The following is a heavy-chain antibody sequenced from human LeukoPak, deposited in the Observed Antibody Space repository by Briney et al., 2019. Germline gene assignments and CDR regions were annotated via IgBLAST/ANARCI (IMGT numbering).Heavy chain of an antibody. CDR3: AKYTSGTSYRGLDQ. CDR2: IIGSAVNT. CDR1: GLTVSSYG. J-gene: IGHJ4*02. D-gene: IGHD3-10*01. Sequence: PGGSPRLSCGASGLTVSSYGMSWGRQAPGKGLEWVSTIIGSAVNTYYADSVKGRFTISRDDSKNTVYLQMNSLRAEDTAVYSCAKYTSGTSYRGLDQWGQGTLVTVSS. V-gene: IGHV3-23*01.